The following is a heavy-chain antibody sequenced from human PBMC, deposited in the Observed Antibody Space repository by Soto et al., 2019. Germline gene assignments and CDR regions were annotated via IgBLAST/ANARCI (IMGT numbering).Heavy chain of an antibody. V-gene: IGHV2-5*02. J-gene: IGHJ6*02. CDR2: IYWDDDK. CDR1: GFSLSTPGVG. Sequence: QITLKESGPTLAKPTQTLTLTCTFSGFSLSTPGVGVGWIRQPPGKALEWLALIYWDDDKRYSPSLESRLTITKDTPKNQVVLTTTNMDPVDTATYYCAHRDEDYYYAMDVWGQGTTVTVSS. CDR3: AHRDEDYYYAMDV.